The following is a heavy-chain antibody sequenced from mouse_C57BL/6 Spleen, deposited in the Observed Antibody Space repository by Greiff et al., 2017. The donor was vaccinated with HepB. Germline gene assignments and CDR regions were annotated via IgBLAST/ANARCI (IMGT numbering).Heavy chain of an antibody. CDR3: ARTVVGRACFAY. CDR2: IYPGSGST. D-gene: IGHD1-1*01. J-gene: IGHJ3*01. CDR1: GYTFTSYW. Sequence: QVQLQQPGAELVKPGASVKMSCKASGYTFTSYWITWVKQRPGQGLEWIGDIYPGSGSTNYNEKFKSKATLTVDTSSSTAYMQLSSLTSEDSAVYYCARTVVGRACFAYWGQGTLVTVSA. V-gene: IGHV1-55*01.